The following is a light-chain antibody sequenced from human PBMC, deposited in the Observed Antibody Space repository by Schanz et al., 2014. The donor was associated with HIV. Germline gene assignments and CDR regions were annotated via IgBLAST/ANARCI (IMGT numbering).Light chain of an antibody. CDR1: SGDIGYY. CDR3: CSYAGSSTRV. J-gene: IGLJ2*01. CDR2: EVS. V-gene: IGLV2-23*02. Sequence: QSALTQPPSASGSPGQSVTLSCTETSGDIGYYVSWYQQHPGKAPKLMIYEVSKRPSGVSNRFSGSKSGNTASLTISGLQAEDEADYYCCSYAGSSTRVFGGGTKLTVL.